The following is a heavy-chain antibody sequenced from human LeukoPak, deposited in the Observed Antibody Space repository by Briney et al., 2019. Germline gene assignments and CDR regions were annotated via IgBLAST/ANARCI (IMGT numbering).Heavy chain of an antibody. CDR1: GGSFSGYY. Sequence: PSETLSLTCAVYGGSFSGYYWSRIRQPPGKGLEWIGEINHSGSTNYNPSLKSRVTISVDTSKNQFSLKLSSVTAADTAVYYCARGVDTARRKWFDPWGQGTLVTVSS. J-gene: IGHJ5*02. D-gene: IGHD5-18*01. CDR2: INHSGST. V-gene: IGHV4-34*01. CDR3: ARGVDTARRKWFDP.